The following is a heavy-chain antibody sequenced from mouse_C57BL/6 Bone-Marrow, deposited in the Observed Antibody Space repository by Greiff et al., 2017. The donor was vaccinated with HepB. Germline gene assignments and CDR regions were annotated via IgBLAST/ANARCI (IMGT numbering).Heavy chain of an antibody. J-gene: IGHJ4*01. CDR1: GFTFTDYY. Sequence: EVKVVESGGGLVQPGGSLSLSCAASGFTFTDYYMSWVRQPPGKALEWLGFIRNKANGYTTEYSASVKGRFTISRDNSQSILYIQMKALRADDSATYYCARVSYYGSSSLYYAMDYWGQGTSVTVSS. CDR2: IRNKANGYTT. D-gene: IGHD1-1*01. CDR3: ARVSYYGSSSLYYAMDY. V-gene: IGHV7-3*01.